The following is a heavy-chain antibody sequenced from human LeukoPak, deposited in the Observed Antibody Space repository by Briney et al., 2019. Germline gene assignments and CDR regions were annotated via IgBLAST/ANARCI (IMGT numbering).Heavy chain of an antibody. CDR2: ISSSSSYI. Sequence: GGSLRLSCAASGFTFSSCSLNWVRQAPGKALEWVSSISSSSSYIYYADSVKGRFTIFRDNAKNSLYLQMNSLRAEDTAVYYCARGEDIVVVVAALGGYFDYWGQGTLVTVSS. CDR1: GFTFSSCS. J-gene: IGHJ4*02. V-gene: IGHV3-21*01. CDR3: ARGEDIVVVVAALGGYFDY. D-gene: IGHD2-15*01.